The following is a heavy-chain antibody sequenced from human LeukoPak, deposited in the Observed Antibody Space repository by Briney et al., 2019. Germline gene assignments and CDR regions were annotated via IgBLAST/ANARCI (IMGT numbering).Heavy chain of an antibody. CDR3: AKDRISIAAFDY. J-gene: IGHJ4*02. D-gene: IGHD6-6*01. CDR1: EFTFSSYG. CDR2: IRYDGSNK. V-gene: IGHV3-30*02. Sequence: GGSLRLSCAASEFTFSSYGMHWVRQAPGKGLEWVAFIRYDGSNKYYADSVKGRFTISRDNSKNTLYLQMNSLRAEDTAVYYCAKDRISIAAFDYWGQGTLVTVSS.